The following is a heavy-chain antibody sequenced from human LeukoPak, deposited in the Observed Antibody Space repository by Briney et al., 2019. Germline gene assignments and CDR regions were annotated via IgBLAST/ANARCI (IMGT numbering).Heavy chain of an antibody. D-gene: IGHD4-23*01. Sequence: GASVKVSCEASGYSFTTYDITWVRQAPGQGLEWMGWISANNGNTSYVQKFQGRLTMTTDMSTRTAYMELRGLRSDDTAVYYCAREEATVLTPGLAFDIWGQGTMVTVSS. CDR2: ISANNGNT. CDR3: AREEATVLTPGLAFDI. CDR1: GYSFTTYD. V-gene: IGHV1-18*01. J-gene: IGHJ3*02.